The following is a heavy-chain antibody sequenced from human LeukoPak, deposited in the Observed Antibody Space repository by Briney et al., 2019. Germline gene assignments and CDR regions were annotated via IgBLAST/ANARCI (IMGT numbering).Heavy chain of an antibody. CDR2: IYYSGST. CDR1: GGSISSYY. D-gene: IGHD2-2*01. Sequence: SETLSLTCTVSGGSISSYYWSWIRQPPGKGLEWIGYIYYSGSTNYNPSLKSRVTISVDTSKNQFSLKLSSVTAADTAVYYCARQSCSGTGCWNLHDYWGQGTQVTVTS. V-gene: IGHV4-59*01. J-gene: IGHJ4*02. CDR3: ARQSCSGTGCWNLHDY.